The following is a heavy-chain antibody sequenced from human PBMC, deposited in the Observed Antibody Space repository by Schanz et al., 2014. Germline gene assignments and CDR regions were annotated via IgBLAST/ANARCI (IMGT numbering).Heavy chain of an antibody. J-gene: IGHJ4*02. CDR3: ARESSNDIVLVPGAVFDH. CDR2: ISSSSSTR. Sequence: EVQLVESGGGLVQPGGSLRLSCAASGFTFSGYSMNWVRQAPGKGLEWVAYISSSSSTRYYADSVKGRFTISRDNAKNSLFLQMNSLRAEDTAVYYCARESSNDIVLVPGAVFDHWGQGILVTVSS. V-gene: IGHV3-48*01. D-gene: IGHD2-2*01. CDR1: GFTFSGYS.